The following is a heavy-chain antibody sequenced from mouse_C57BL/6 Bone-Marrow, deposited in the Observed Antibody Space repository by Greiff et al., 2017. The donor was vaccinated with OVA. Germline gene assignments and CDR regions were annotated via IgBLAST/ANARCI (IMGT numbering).Heavy chain of an antibody. V-gene: IGHV1-69*01. CDR1: GYTFTSYW. CDR2: IDPSDSYT. J-gene: IGHJ1*03. CDR3: AREDLFDWYFEV. Sequence: QVQLQQPGAELVMPGASVKLSCKASGYTFTSYWMHWVKQRPGQGLEWIGEIDPSDSYTNYNQKFKGKSTLTVDKSSSTAYMQLSSLTSEDSAVYYCAREDLFDWYFEVWGTGTTVTVSS.